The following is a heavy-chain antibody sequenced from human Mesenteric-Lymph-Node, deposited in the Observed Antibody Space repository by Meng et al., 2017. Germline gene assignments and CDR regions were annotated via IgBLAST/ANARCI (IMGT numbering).Heavy chain of an antibody. CDR2: INSDGDST. CDR1: GFIFSDYW. CDR3: ARGNYYAMDV. V-gene: IGHV3-74*01. J-gene: IGHJ6*02. Sequence: GESLKISCTASGFIFSDYWMHWVRQAPGKGLVWVSRINSDGDSTSYAGSVKGRFTISRDNAKNTVYLQMNSLRAEDTAVYYCARGNYYAMDVWGQGTTVTVSS.